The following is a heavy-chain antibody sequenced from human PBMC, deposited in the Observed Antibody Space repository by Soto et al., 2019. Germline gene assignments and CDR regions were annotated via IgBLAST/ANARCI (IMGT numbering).Heavy chain of an antibody. CDR2: IYYSGST. D-gene: IGHD5-18*01. CDR3: ARHRYSYGVYYFDY. CDR1: GGSISNYY. Sequence: SATLSLTCTVSGGSISNYYWSWIWQPPGKGLEWIGYIYYSGSTNYNPSLKSRVSISVDTSKNQFSLKLSSVTAADTAVYYCARHRYSYGVYYFDYWGQGTLVTVS. V-gene: IGHV4-59*08. J-gene: IGHJ4*02.